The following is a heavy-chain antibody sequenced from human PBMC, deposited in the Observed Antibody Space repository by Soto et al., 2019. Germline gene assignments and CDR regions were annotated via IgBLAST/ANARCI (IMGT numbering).Heavy chain of an antibody. CDR2: MNPNSGNK. CDR3: ARGAGYSSSWTRYLDAFDI. V-gene: IGHV1-8*01. D-gene: IGHD6-13*01. J-gene: IGHJ3*02. CDR1: GYTFTSYD. Sequence: GASVKVSCKASGYTFTSYDINWVRQATGQGLEWMGWMNPNSGNKSYSQKFQGRVTMTRNTSISTAYMELRSLRYDDTAVYYCARGAGYSSSWTRYLDAFDIWGQGTMVTVSS.